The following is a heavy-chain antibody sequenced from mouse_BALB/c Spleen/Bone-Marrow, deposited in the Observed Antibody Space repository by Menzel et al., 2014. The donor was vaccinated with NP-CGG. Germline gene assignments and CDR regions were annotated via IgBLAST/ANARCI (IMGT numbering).Heavy chain of an antibody. Sequence: VQVVESGGGLVKPGGSLKLSCAASGFTFSYYGMSWVRQSPEKRLEWVAEISSGGSYTYYPDTVTGRFPISRDNAKNTLYLEMSSLRAEDTDMYDCARDSSGYVDYWGQGTTLTVSS. D-gene: IGHD3-1*01. CDR2: ISSGGSYT. CDR3: ARDSSGYVDY. V-gene: IGHV5-9-4*01. CDR1: GFTFSYYG. J-gene: IGHJ2*01.